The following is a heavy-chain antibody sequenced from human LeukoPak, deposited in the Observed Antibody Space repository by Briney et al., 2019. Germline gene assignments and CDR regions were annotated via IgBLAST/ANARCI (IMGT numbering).Heavy chain of an antibody. CDR3: ARDSPLYQLPSGRFDP. CDR2: INPNSGGT. CDR1: GYTFTGYY. J-gene: IGHJ5*02. V-gene: IGHV1-2*02. D-gene: IGHD2-2*01. Sequence: APVKVSCKASGYTFTGYYMHWVRQAPGQGLEWMGWINPNSGGTNYAQKFQGRVTMTRDTSISTAYMELSRLRSDDTAVYYCARDSPLYQLPSGRFDPWGQGTLVTVSP.